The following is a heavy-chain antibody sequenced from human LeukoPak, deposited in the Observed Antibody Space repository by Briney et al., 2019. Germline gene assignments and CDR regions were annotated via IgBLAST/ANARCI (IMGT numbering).Heavy chain of an antibody. CDR3: ARTYSSSWGSYDY. CDR2: ISDNGYDT. V-gene: IGHV3-23*01. Sequence: TGGSLRLSCAASGFTFSSSAMTWVRQAPGKGLEWVSAISDNGYDTFNADSVKGRFTISRDNSKNTLYLQMNSLRAEDMAVYYCARTYSSSWGSYDYWGQGTLVTVSS. D-gene: IGHD6-13*01. CDR1: GFTFSSSA. J-gene: IGHJ4*02.